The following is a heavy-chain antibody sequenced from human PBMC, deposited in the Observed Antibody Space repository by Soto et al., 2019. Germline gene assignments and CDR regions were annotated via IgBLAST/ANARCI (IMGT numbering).Heavy chain of an antibody. D-gene: IGHD5-18*01. J-gene: IGHJ6*02. V-gene: IGHV3-21*01. Sequence: EVQLVESGGGQVKPGGSLRLSCAASGFTFSSYSMSWVRQAPGKGLEWVSSISSSSSYIYYADSVKGRFTISRDNAKNSLYLQMNSLRAEDTAVYYCARVWAGYSYGPYYYGMDVWGQGTTVTVSS. CDR3: ARVWAGYSYGPYYYGMDV. CDR1: GFTFSSYS. CDR2: ISSSSSYI.